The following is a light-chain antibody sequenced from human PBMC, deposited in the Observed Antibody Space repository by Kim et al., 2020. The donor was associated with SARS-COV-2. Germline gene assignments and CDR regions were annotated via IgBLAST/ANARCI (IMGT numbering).Light chain of an antibody. Sequence: QPVLTQSPSATASLGASVKLTCTLSSGHSSYAIAWHQQQPEKGPRYLMKLNSDGSHSKGDGIPDRCSGSSSGAERYLTISSLKSEDEADYYCQTWVISIHVVFGVCTQLTVL. J-gene: IGLJ2*01. CDR1: SGHSSYA. CDR3: QTWVISIHVV. V-gene: IGLV4-69*01. CDR2: LNSDGSH.